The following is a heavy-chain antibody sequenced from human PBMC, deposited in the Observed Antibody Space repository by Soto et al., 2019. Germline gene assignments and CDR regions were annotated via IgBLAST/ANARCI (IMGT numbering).Heavy chain of an antibody. CDR3: AKDAGTSGH. D-gene: IGHD3-16*01. J-gene: IGHJ4*02. V-gene: IGHV3-72*01. CDR1: GFSFSDRY. CDR2: IKNKANSYTT. Sequence: GGSLRLSCAASGFSFSDRYMDWIRQAPGKGLEWVGRIKNKANSYTTEYAASVKGRFTISRDDSQGSLYLHMNSLKTEDTAVYYCAKDAGTSGHWGQGTRVTVSS.